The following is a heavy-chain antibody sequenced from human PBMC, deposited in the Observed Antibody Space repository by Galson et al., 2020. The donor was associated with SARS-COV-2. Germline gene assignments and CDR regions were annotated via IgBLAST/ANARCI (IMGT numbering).Heavy chain of an antibody. CDR1: GFTFSSYA. CDR3: VKDALVVSAVTLDY. CDR2: IRNNGGST. Sequence: TGGSLRLSCSASGFTFSSYAMHWVRQAPGKGLEYVSGIRNNGGSTYYADSVKGRFTISRDNSKNTLYLQMSSLRAEDTAVYSCVKDALVVSAVTLDYGGQGTLVPASS. D-gene: IGHD2-2*01. J-gene: IGHJ4*02. V-gene: IGHV3-64D*08.